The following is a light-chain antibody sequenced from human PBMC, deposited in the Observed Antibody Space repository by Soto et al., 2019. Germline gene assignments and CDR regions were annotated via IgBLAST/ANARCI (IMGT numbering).Light chain of an antibody. V-gene: IGLV2-8*01. CDR1: KNDIGVYDF. CDR2: EVV. CDR3: KSYAGSNTYV. J-gene: IGLJ1*01. Sequence: QSALTQPPSASGSPGQSVTISCTGTKNDIGVYDFVSWYQHHPGKDPRLIIYEVVQRPSGVPDRFSGSKSGNTASLTVYGLQAADEAAYFCKSYAGSNTYVFGSGTKVTVL.